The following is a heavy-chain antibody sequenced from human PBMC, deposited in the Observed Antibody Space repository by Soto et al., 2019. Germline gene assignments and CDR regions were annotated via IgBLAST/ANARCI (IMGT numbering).Heavy chain of an antibody. J-gene: IGHJ5*02. Sequence: TGGSLRLSCAASGFTFSSYAMSWVRQAPGKGLEWVSAISGSGGSTYYADSVKGRFTISRDNSKNTLYLQMNSLRAEDTAVYYCAKVGYSYGFSRWGFDPWGQGTLVTVSS. CDR2: ISGSGGST. D-gene: IGHD5-18*01. CDR3: AKVGYSYGFSRWGFDP. CDR1: GFTFSSYA. V-gene: IGHV3-23*01.